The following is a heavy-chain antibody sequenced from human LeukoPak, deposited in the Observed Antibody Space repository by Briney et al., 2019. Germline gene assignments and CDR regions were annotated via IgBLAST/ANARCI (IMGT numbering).Heavy chain of an antibody. V-gene: IGHV4-4*07. CDR3: ARGGNSYPFFDS. J-gene: IGHJ4*02. D-gene: IGHD1-1*01. CDR2: IYTSGST. CDR1: GGSISSYY. Sequence: SETLSLTCTVSGGSISSYYWSWIRQPAGKGLEWIGRIYTSGSTNYNPSLKSRVTMSVDTPKNQVSLKLTSLTAADTAVYFCARGGNSYPFFDSWGQGTLVTVSS.